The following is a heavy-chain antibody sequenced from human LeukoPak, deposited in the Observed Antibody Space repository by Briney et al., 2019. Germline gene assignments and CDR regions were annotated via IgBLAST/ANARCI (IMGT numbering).Heavy chain of an antibody. CDR1: GGSISSGGYY. D-gene: IGHD4-17*01. CDR3: ARDSSGDYWYFGL. V-gene: IGHV4-31*03. CDR2: LYSVGST. J-gene: IGHJ2*01. Sequence: SETLSLTCTVSGGSISSGGYYWSWIRQRPEKGLEWIGYLYSVGSTYYNPSLKSRVTISVDTSKNQVSLKMTSVTAADTAVYYCARDSSGDYWYFGLWGRGTLVTVSS.